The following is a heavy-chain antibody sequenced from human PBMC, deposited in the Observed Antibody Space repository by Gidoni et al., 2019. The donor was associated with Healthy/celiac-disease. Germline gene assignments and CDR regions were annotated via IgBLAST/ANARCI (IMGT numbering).Heavy chain of an antibody. D-gene: IGHD2-2*01. V-gene: IGHV4-34*01. Sequence: QVQLQQCCAGPLKPSDTLSLTFAVYGGPFSGYYRSWICQPPGKGLKWIGEINHSGSANYNTSLNSRVANSVDTSKSQYALKLYYVTAASTAVYYCERKWPASSNTLDYWGQGTLVTVSS. J-gene: IGHJ4*02. CDR2: INHSGSA. CDR1: GGPFSGYY. CDR3: ERKWPASSNTLDY.